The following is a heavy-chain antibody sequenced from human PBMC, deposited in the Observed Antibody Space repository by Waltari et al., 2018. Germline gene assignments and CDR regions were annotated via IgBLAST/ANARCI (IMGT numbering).Heavy chain of an antibody. V-gene: IGHV3-23*04. D-gene: IGHD4-17*01. Sequence: EVQLVESGGGLVQPGGSLRLSCAASGFTFSSYAMSWVRQAPGKGLEWVSAISGSGGSTYYADSVKGRFTISRDNSKNTLYLQMNSLRAEDTAVYYCAKDLGVMSVTPDAFDIWGQGTMVTVSS. CDR3: AKDLGVMSVTPDAFDI. J-gene: IGHJ3*02. CDR2: ISGSGGST. CDR1: GFTFSSYA.